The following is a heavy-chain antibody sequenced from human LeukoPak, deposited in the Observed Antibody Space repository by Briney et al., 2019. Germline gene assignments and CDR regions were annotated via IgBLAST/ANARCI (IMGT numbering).Heavy chain of an antibody. D-gene: IGHD4-17*01. Sequence: GGSLRLSCAASGFTLSGYWMHWVRQAPGKGLVWVSRINSDGSSTSYADSVKGRFTISRDNAKNTLYLQMNSLRAEDTAVYYCATIDYGDYVLSYASNFDYWGQGTLVTVSS. CDR3: ATIDYGDYVLSYASNFDY. J-gene: IGHJ4*02. CDR1: GFTLSGYW. CDR2: INSDGSST. V-gene: IGHV3-74*01.